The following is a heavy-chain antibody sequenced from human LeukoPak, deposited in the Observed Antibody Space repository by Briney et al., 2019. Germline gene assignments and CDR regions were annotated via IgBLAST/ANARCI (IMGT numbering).Heavy chain of an antibody. Sequence: GGSLRLSCAASGFTFSSYSMKWVRQAPGRGVEGVSSISSSSRYISYAPSVKGPFTISRHNPKNSLYLQMTSLRPEDTAVYYCARADLSLDWVQGTLVTVSS. CDR1: GFTFSSYS. V-gene: IGHV3-21*01. CDR3: ARADLSLD. J-gene: IGHJ4*02. CDR2: ISSSSRYI.